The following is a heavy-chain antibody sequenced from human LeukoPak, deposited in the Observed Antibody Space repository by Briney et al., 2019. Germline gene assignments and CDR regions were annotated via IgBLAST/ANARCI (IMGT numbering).Heavy chain of an antibody. CDR2: IESNGNTK. D-gene: IGHD1-26*01. V-gene: IGHV3-74*03. CDR3: AREHRGAGATVDY. CDR1: GFTFSSHW. J-gene: IGHJ4*02. Sequence: GVSLRLSCAASGFTFSSHWMHWVRQTPGKGLVWVSRIESNGNTKMYADSVRGRFTISRDNAKNTLYLQMNSLRAEDTAVYYCAREHRGAGATVDYWGQGTLVTVSS.